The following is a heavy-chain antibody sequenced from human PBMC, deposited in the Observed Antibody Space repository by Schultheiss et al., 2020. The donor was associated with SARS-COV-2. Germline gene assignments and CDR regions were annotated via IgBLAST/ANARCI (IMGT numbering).Heavy chain of an antibody. CDR1: GGTFSSYA. J-gene: IGHJ4*02. CDR2: IIPILGIA. V-gene: IGHV1-69*04. CDR3: ARDTLGRFDY. Sequence: SVKVSCKASGGTFSSYAISWVRQAPGQGLEWMGRIIPILGIANYAQKFQGRVTITADESTSTAYMELSSLRSEDTAVYYCARDTLGRFDYWGQGTLVTVSS.